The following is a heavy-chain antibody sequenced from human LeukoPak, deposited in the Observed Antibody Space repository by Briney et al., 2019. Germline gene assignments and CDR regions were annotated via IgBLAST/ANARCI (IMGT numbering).Heavy chain of an antibody. V-gene: IGHV1-2*02. CDR3: ARGSPSLWFGDSSNFDY. D-gene: IGHD3-10*01. CDR1: GYTFTSYD. J-gene: IGHJ4*02. Sequence: GASVKVSCKASGYTFTSYDINWVRQATGQGLEWMGWINPNSGGTDYAQKFQGRVTMTRDTSISTAYMELSRLRSDDTAVYYCARGSPSLWFGDSSNFDYWGQGTLVTVSS. CDR2: INPNSGGT.